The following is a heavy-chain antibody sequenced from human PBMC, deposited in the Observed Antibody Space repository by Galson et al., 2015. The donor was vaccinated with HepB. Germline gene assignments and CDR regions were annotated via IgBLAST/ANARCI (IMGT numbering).Heavy chain of an antibody. J-gene: IGHJ4*02. Sequence: SVKVSCKASGYTFTSYAMNWVRQAPGQGLEWMGWINTNTGNPTYAQGFTGRFVFSLDTSVSTAYLQISSLKAEDTAVYYCARDDSSSWYKARDFDYWGQGTLVTVSS. CDR1: GYTFTSYA. CDR2: INTNTGNP. CDR3: ARDDSSSWYKARDFDY. D-gene: IGHD6-13*01. V-gene: IGHV7-4-1*02.